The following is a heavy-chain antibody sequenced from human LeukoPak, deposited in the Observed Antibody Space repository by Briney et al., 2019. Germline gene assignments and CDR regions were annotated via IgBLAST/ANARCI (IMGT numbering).Heavy chain of an antibody. V-gene: IGHV3-23*01. CDR3: AKARGFLGRLADY. CDR2: ISDAGSGT. J-gene: IGHJ4*02. Sequence: GGSLRLSCAASGFTFSNYAMSWVRQPPGKGLEWVSGISDAGSGTYYAYSVKGRFTISRDNSKSTLYLQMNSLGAEDTAVYYCAKARGFLGRLADYWGQGSLVTVSS. D-gene: IGHD3-3*01. CDR1: GFTFSNYA.